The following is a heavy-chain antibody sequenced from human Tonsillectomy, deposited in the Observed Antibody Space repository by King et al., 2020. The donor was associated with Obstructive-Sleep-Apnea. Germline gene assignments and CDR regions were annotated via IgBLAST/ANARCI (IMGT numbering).Heavy chain of an antibody. D-gene: IGHD6-13*01. CDR2: ISWNSGSI. CDR3: AKEYSSSWPSFDY. V-gene: IGHV3-9*01. CDR1: GFTFDDYA. Sequence: VQLVESGGGLVQPGRSLRLSCAASGFTFDDYAMHWVRQAPGKGLEWVSGISWNSGSIAYAESVKGRFTISRDNPKNSLYLQMNSLRAEGTALYYCAKEYSSSWPSFDYWGQGTLVTVSS. J-gene: IGHJ4*02.